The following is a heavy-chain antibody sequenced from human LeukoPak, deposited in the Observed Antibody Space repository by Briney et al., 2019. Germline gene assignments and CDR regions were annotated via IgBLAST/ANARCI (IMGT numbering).Heavy chain of an antibody. V-gene: IGHV4-39*02. CDR2: IYYSGST. J-gene: IGHJ4*02. Sequence: PSETLSLTCTVSGGSISSSSYYWGWIRQPPGKGLEWIGSIYYSGSTYYNPSLKSRVTISVDASKNQFSLKLSSVTAADTAVYYCARDGVQLWFDYWGQGTLVTVSS. CDR3: ARDGVQLWFDY. D-gene: IGHD5-18*01. CDR1: GGSISSSSYY.